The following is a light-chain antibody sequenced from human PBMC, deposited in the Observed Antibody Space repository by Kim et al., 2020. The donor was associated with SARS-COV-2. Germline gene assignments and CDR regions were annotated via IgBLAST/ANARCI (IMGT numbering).Light chain of an antibody. CDR1: QSISNY. J-gene: IGKJ4*01. CDR3: QKYNSAPPLT. CDR2: AAS. V-gene: IGKV1-27*01. Sequence: SVGDRVTITCRASQSISNYLAWYQQKPGKVPKLLIYAASALQSGVPSRFSGSGSGTDFTLTISSLQPEDVATYYCQKYNSAPPLTFGGGTKVEIK.